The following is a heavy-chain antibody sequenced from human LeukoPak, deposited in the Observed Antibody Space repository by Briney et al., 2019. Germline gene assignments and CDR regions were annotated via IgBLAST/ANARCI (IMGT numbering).Heavy chain of an antibody. CDR2: MNPNSGGT. CDR1: GYTFTSYD. D-gene: IGHD6-13*01. Sequence: ASVKVSCKASGYTFTSYDINWVRQATGQGLEWMGWMNPNSGGTNYAQKFQGRVTMTRDTSISTAYMELSRLRSDDTAVYYCARSLRVYNWFDPWGQGTLVTVSS. V-gene: IGHV1-2*02. CDR3: ARSLRVYNWFDP. J-gene: IGHJ5*02.